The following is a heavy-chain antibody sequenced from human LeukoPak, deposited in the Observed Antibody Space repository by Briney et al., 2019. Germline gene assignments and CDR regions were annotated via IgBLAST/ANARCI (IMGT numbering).Heavy chain of an antibody. V-gene: IGHV3-15*01. Sequence: GGSLRLSCAASGFTFSNAWMSWVRQAPGKGLEWVGRIKSKTDGGTTDYAAPVKGRFTISRDDSKNTLYVQMNSPKTEDTAVYYCTTGPYDYGSGTYYHWGQGTLVTVSS. CDR1: GFTFSNAW. J-gene: IGHJ4*02. CDR2: IKSKTDGGTT. CDR3: TTGPYDYGSGTYYH. D-gene: IGHD3-10*01.